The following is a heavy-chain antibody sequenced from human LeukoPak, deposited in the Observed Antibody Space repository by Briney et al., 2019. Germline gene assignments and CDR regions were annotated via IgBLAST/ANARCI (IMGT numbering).Heavy chain of an antibody. CDR2: VYHSGST. CDR3: ARRCVWGSYRYTRGNYFDY. D-gene: IGHD3-16*02. Sequence: SETLSLTCTVAGASISSESYYWGWIRQPPGKGLEWIGAVYHSGSTSYNPSLKSRVTISVDTSKNQFSLKLSSVTAADTAVYYCARRCVWGSYRYTRGNYFDYWGQGTLVTVSS. J-gene: IGHJ4*02. CDR1: GASISSESYY. V-gene: IGHV4-39*07.